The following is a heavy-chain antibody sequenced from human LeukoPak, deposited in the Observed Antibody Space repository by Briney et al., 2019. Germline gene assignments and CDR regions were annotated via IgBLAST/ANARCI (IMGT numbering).Heavy chain of an antibody. J-gene: IGHJ3*02. CDR2: ISYDGSNK. V-gene: IGHV3-30*04. D-gene: IGHD3-22*01. Sequence: PGGSLRLSCAASAFTFSSYAMHWVRQAPGKGLEWVAVISYDGSNKYYADSVKGRFTISRDNSKNTLYLQMNSLRAEDTAVYYCARDGNYYDSSGYYYDAFDIWGQGTMVTVSS. CDR3: ARDGNYYDSSGYYYDAFDI. CDR1: AFTFSSYA.